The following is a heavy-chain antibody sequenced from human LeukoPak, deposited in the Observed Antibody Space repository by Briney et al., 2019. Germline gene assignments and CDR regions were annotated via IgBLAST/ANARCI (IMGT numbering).Heavy chain of an antibody. D-gene: IGHD3-10*01. J-gene: IGHJ5*02. CDR3: ARGREYYYGSSDWFDP. V-gene: IGHV1-2*02. Sequence: ASVKVSCKASGYTFTGYYMHWVRQAPGQGLEWMGWINPNSGGTNYAQKFQGRVTMTRDTSISTAYMELSRLRSDDTAVYYCARGREYYYGSSDWFDPWGQGTLVTVSS. CDR2: INPNSGGT. CDR1: GYTFTGYY.